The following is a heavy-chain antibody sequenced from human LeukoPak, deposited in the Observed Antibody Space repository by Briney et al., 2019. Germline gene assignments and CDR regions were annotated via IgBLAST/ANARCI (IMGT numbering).Heavy chain of an antibody. CDR3: ARALPHRRLMDTTMEQHWFDP. CDR1: GYIFTSYF. V-gene: IGHV1-46*01. Sequence: ASVKVSCKASGYIFTSYFMHWVRQAPGQGLERMGLINPSGGSTRYAQKFQGRVTVTRDMSTSTVYMELSSLRSEDTAVYYCARALPHRRLMDTTMEQHWFDPWGQGTLVTVSS. J-gene: IGHJ5*02. CDR2: INPSGGST. D-gene: IGHD5-18*01.